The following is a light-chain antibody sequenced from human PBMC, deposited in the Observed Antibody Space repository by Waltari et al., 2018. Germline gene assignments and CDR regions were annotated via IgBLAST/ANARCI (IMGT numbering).Light chain of an antibody. J-gene: IGLJ3*02. CDR3: ATWDSSLSVGV. CDR1: SSNLGSNY. CDR2: DNH. Sequence: QSVLTQPPSVSAAPGQNVTISCSGSSSNLGSNYVSWYQQLPGTAPKLLIYDNHNRPSVIPDRFSGSKSGTSATLDITGLQTGDEADYYCATWDSSLSVGVFGGGTKLTVL. V-gene: IGLV1-51*01.